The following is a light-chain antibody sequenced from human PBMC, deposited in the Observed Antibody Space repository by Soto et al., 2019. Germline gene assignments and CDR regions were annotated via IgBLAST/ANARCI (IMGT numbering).Light chain of an antibody. J-gene: IGKJ2*01. V-gene: IGKV3-20*01. CDR1: QSVSTD. CDR3: QQYGTSPTYT. CDR2: GAS. Sequence: EIVMTQSPATLSVSPGEGATLSCRASQSVSTDLAWYQQKPGQAHRLRIYGASSRATGIPDRFSGSGSGTDFTLTISRLEPEDFAVYYCQQYGTSPTYTFGQGTKVDIK.